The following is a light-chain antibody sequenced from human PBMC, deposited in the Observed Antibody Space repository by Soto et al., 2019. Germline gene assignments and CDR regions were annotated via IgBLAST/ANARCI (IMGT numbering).Light chain of an antibody. CDR1: QSISSW. J-gene: IGKJ1*01. Sequence: TQSTYALSASVGDRATITCRASQSISSWLAWYQQKPGKAPKLLIYDASTLQSGVPSRYSGSGSGTEFTLTISNLQPDDFATYYCKKYAAYPPWRFGQGTK. CDR3: KKYAAYPPWR. CDR2: DAS. V-gene: IGKV1-5*01.